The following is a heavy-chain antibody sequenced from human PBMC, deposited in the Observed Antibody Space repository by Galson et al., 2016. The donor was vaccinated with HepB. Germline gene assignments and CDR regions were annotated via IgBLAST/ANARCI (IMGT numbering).Heavy chain of an antibody. Sequence: SETLSLTCDVSDGSISDSQWCWIRQYPGKGLEWIGYIYYTGIPKYNPSLESRVIISVDKSKSQLSLKLTSVTAADTAVYYCAIPMNPCLHLAVWGQEILVTVSS. CDR1: DGSISDSQ. CDR2: IYYTGIP. D-gene: IGHD5/OR15-5a*01. V-gene: IGHV4-59*01. CDR3: AIPMNPCLHLAV. J-gene: IGHJ4*02.